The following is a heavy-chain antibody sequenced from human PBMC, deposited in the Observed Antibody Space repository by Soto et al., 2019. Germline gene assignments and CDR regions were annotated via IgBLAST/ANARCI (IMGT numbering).Heavy chain of an antibody. CDR1: GGSISSYY. J-gene: IGHJ4*02. V-gene: IGHV4-59*01. CDR3: ARAGVTMIEAFDY. CDR2: IYYSGST. D-gene: IGHD3-22*01. Sequence: SETLSLTCTVSGGSISSYYWSWIRQPPGKGLEWIGYIYYSGSTNYNPSLKSRVTISVDTSKNQFSLKLSSVTAADTAVYYCARAGVTMIEAFDYWGQGTLVTVSS.